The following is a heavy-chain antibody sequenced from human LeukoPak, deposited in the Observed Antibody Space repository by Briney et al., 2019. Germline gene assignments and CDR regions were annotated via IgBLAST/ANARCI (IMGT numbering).Heavy chain of an antibody. V-gene: IGHV3-33*01. CDR1: GFTFSSYG. Sequence: QTGGSQRLSCAASGFTFSSYGMHWVRQAPGKGLEWVAVIWYDGSNKYYADSVKGRFTISRDNSKNTLYLQMNSLRAEDTAVYYCARLKQYSSSSGRTAAYYFDYWGQGTLVTVSS. J-gene: IGHJ4*02. CDR2: IWYDGSNK. CDR3: ARLKQYSSSSGRTAAYYFDY. D-gene: IGHD6-6*01.